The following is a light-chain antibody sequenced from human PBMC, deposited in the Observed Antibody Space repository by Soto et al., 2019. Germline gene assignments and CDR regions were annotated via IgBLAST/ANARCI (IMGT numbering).Light chain of an antibody. J-gene: IGKJ4*01. V-gene: IGKV3-20*01. CDR3: QEYGSSPPGLT. CDR1: QSVSSSY. CDR2: GAS. Sequence: ETVLTQSPGTLSLSPGERATLSCRASQSVSSSYLAWYQQKPGQAPRLLIYGASSRATGIPDRSSGSGSGTDFTLTISRLEPEDFAVYYCQEYGSSPPGLTFGGGTKVEIK.